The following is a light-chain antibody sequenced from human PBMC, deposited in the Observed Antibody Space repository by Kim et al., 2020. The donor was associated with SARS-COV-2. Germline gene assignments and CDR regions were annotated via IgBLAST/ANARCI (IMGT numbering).Light chain of an antibody. CDR2: DTS. Sequence: QAVVTQEPSLTVSPGGTVSLTCASSTGAVTSGHYPNWFQQKPGQAPRTLIYDTSNKHSWTPARFSGSLLGGKAALTLSGVQPEDEAEYYCLLYYGGYWVFGGGTKLTIL. CDR3: LLYYGGYWV. V-gene: IGLV7-43*01. J-gene: IGLJ3*02. CDR1: TGAVTSGHY.